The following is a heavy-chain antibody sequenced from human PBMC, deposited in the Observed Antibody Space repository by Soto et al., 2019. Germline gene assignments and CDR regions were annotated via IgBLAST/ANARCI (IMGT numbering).Heavy chain of an antibody. J-gene: IGHJ6*02. Sequence: LSLTCTVSGGSISSYYWSWIRQPAGKGLEWIGRIYTSGSTNYNPSLKSRVTMSVDTSRNQFSLKLSSVTAADTAVYYCARDRGYSTPGYYYYYGMDVWGQGTTVTVSS. D-gene: IGHD6-13*01. CDR3: ARDRGYSTPGYYYYYGMDV. V-gene: IGHV4-4*07. CDR1: GGSISSYY. CDR2: IYTSGST.